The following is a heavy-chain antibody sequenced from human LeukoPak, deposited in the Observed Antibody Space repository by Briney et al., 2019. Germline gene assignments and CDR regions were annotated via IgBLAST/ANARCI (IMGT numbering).Heavy chain of an antibody. CDR3: TTELPP. J-gene: IGHJ5*02. V-gene: IGHV3-15*01. CDR1: GFTFSNVW. CDR2: IRSKIDGGTT. Sequence: GGSLRLSCAASGFTFSNVWMAWVRQAPGKGLEWVGRIRSKIDGGTTDYAAPVKGRFTISRDDSKNSLYLQMNSLKIEDTAVYYCTTELPPWGQGTLVTVSS.